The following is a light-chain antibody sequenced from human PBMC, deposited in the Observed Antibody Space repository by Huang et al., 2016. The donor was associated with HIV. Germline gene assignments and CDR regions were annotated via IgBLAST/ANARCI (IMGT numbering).Light chain of an antibody. Sequence: IQMTQSPSSLSASVGDRVTITCRASQAISNSLVWYQQKPEKAPKLLLFAASRLDSGVPSRFRGSGSGTDYTLTISSLQPEDFATYYCQQYFTTPLAFGGGTKVEIK. CDR2: AAS. CDR1: QAISNS. V-gene: IGKV1-NL1*01. CDR3: QQYFTTPLA. J-gene: IGKJ4*01.